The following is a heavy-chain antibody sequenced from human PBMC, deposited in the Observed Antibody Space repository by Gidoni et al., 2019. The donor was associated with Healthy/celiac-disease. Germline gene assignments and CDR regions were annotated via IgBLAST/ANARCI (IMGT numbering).Heavy chain of an antibody. CDR1: GGSISSGGYY. J-gene: IGHJ3*02. V-gene: IGHV4-31*03. Sequence: QVQLQESGPGLVKPSQTLSLTCTVSGGSISSGGYYWSWIRQHPGKGLEWIGYIYYSGSTYYNPSLKSRVTISVDTSKNQFSLKLSSVTAADTAVYYCARGEITSIVAYEAFDIWGQGTMVTVSS. D-gene: IGHD3-10*01. CDR3: ARGEITSIVAYEAFDI. CDR2: IYYSGST.